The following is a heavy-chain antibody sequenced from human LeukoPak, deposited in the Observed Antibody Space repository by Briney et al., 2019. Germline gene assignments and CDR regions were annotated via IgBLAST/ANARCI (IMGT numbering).Heavy chain of an antibody. CDR2: ISGDGGST. CDR1: GFTFDDYA. CDR3: AISGHYFDY. J-gene: IGHJ4*02. V-gene: IGHV3-43*02. Sequence: PGGSLRLSCAAPGFTFDDYAMNWVRQPPGKGLEWVSLISGDGGSTYYADSVKGRFAISRDNSKHSLYLQMNSLRTEDTALYYCAISGHYFDYWGQGTLVTVSS.